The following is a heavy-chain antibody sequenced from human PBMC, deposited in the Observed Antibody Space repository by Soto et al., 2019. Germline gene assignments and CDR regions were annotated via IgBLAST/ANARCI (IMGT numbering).Heavy chain of an antibody. J-gene: IGHJ6*02. D-gene: IGHD1-26*01. Sequence: GGSLRLSCAASGFTFSSYGMHWVRQAPGKGLEWVAVISYDGSNKYYADSVKGRFTVSRDNSKNTLYLQMNSLRAEDTAVYYCAKDVVVGATTGLGDYYYYYGMDVWGQGTTVTVSS. CDR1: GFTFSSYG. CDR2: ISYDGSNK. CDR3: AKDVVVGATTGLGDYYYYYGMDV. V-gene: IGHV3-30*18.